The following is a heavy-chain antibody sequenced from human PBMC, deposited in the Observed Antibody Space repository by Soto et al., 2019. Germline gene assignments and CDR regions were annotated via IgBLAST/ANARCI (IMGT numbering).Heavy chain of an antibody. V-gene: IGHV4-39*01. D-gene: IGHD1-26*01. CDR3: ARLTGHSGSYIYY. J-gene: IGHJ4*02. CDR1: GGSISSSSYY. CDR2: IYYSGST. Sequence: SETLSLTCTVSGGSISSSSYYWGWIRQPPGKGLEWIGSIYYSGSTYYNPSLKSRVTISVDTSKNQFSLKLSSVTAADTAVYYCARLTGHSGSYIYYWGQGTLVTVSS.